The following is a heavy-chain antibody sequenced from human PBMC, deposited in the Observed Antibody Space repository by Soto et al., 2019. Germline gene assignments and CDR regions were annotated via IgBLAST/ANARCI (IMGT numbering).Heavy chain of an antibody. CDR2: IKGDGSRT. CDR1: GFTFSSSW. CDR3: VSGLPGYSGMDV. D-gene: IGHD4-17*01. Sequence: EVQLVESGGGLVQPGGSLRLSCAASGFTFSSSWIHWVRQAPGKGLVWVSRIKGDGSRTDYADAVKGRFTISRDNAKNTVYLQINSLRGDATVVYFSVSGLPGYSGMDVWSQGTTVTVSS. V-gene: IGHV3-74*01. J-gene: IGHJ6*02.